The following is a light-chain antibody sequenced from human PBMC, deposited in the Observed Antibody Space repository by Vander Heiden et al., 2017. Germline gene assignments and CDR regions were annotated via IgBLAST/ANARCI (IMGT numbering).Light chain of an antibody. CDR2: SNH. J-gene: IGLJ3*02. V-gene: IGLV1-47*02. CDR3: AAWDDSLSGWV. Sequence: QSVLTQPPSPSGTPGQRVTISCSGSSSNIGTNYVYWYQQLPGTAPKLLIYSNHQRPSGVPDRFSASKSGTSASLAISGLRSEDETDYYCAAWDDSLSGWVFGGGTKLTVL. CDR1: SSNIGTNY.